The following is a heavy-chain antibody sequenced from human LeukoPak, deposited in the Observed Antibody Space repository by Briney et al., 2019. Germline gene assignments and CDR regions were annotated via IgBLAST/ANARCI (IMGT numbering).Heavy chain of an antibody. Sequence: GASVKASCKASGGTFSSYAISWVRQAPGQGLEWMGGIIPIFGTANYAQKFQGRVTITTDESTSTAYMELSSLRSEDTAVYYCARAPLTGYYYYYYYMDVWGKGTTVTVSS. V-gene: IGHV1-69*05. D-gene: IGHD3-9*01. CDR3: ARAPLTGYYYYYYYMDV. CDR1: GGTFSSYA. CDR2: IIPIFGTA. J-gene: IGHJ6*03.